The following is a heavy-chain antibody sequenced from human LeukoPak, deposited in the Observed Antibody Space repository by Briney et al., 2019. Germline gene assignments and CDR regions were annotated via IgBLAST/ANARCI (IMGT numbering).Heavy chain of an antibody. Sequence: SETLSLTCTVSGGSISSYYWSWIRQPPGKGLEWIGYICNTGIINYNPSLKSRVTISLDTSKNQVSLKLTSVTAADTAVYYCARRGFLDYWGQGTLVTVSS. CDR1: GGSISSYY. V-gene: IGHV4-59*01. CDR3: ARRGFLDY. D-gene: IGHD3-16*01. CDR2: ICNTGII. J-gene: IGHJ4*02.